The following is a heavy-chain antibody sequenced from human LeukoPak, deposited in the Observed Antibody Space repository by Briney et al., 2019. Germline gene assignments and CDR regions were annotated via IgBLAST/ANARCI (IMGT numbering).Heavy chain of an antibody. J-gene: IGHJ5*02. CDR3: ARDSGSSPRFDP. Sequence: KPSETLSLTCAVSDYSITSGYYWGWIRQPPGKGLEWIGSIYHSGSTFYNPSLKSRVTISVDTSKNQFSLKLSSVTAADTAVYYCARDSGSSPRFDPWGQGTLVTVSS. CDR2: IYHSGST. V-gene: IGHV4-38-2*02. CDR1: DYSITSGYY. D-gene: IGHD6-6*01.